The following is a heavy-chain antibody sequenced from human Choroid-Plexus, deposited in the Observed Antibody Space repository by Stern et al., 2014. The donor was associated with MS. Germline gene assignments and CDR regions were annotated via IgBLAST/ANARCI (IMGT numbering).Heavy chain of an antibody. J-gene: IGHJ5*02. CDR3: AKDRQYLTYFFDH. D-gene: IGHD2/OR15-2a*01. CDR1: GFTFGSCA. V-gene: IGHV3-30*18. CDR2: VAYDGSNK. Sequence: VQLVESGGGVVQPGRPLRLSCVASGFTFGSCAMHWFRQAPGTGLEWVAGVAYDGSNKYYADSVKGRFTISRDNSQNTLYMQMSSLRPEDTAVYYCAKDRQYLTYFFDHWGQGSLVTVSS.